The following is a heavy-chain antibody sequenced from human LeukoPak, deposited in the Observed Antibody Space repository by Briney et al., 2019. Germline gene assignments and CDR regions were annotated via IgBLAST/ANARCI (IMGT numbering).Heavy chain of an antibody. CDR2: IYYSGST. D-gene: IGHD1-26*01. Sequence: SETLSLTCTVSGGSISSSSYYWGWIRQPPGKGLEWIGSIYYSGSTYYNPSLKSRVTISVDTSKNQFSLKLSSVTAADTAVYYCARGYRGVLLPHYFDYWGQGTLVTVSS. CDR1: GGSISSSSYY. J-gene: IGHJ4*02. V-gene: IGHV4-39*07. CDR3: ARGYRGVLLPHYFDY.